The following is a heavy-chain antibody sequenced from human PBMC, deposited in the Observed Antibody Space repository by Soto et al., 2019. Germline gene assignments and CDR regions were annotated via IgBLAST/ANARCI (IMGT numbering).Heavy chain of an antibody. J-gene: IGHJ6*02. CDR1: GFTFSSYA. V-gene: IGHV3-30-3*01. D-gene: IGHD1-7*01. CDR2: ISYDGSNK. Sequence: QVQLVESGGGVVQPGRSLRLSCAASGFTFSSYAMHWVRQAPGQGLEWVALISYDGSNKYYADSVKGRFTISRDNSQNTLYLQMNSMRPEATAVYHCARDQGGTTLYYHGMDVWGQGTTVTVSS. CDR3: ARDQGGTTLYYHGMDV.